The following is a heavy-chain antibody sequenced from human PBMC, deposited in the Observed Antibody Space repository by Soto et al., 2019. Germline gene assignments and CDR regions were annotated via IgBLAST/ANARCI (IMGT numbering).Heavy chain of an antibody. J-gene: IGHJ4*02. CDR1: GFSLSTSGVD. Sequence: QITLKESGPTLVKPTQTLTLTCTFSGFSLSTSGVDVGWIRQPPGKALEWLALIYWDDDKRYSPPLKSRLAITQRTSREQVVPTMTNMDPFDTATYYCAHTRPYRNLPASFFAYWGQGTLVTVSS. D-gene: IGHD1-7*01. CDR3: AHTRPYRNLPASFFAY. V-gene: IGHV2-5*02. CDR2: IYWDDDK.